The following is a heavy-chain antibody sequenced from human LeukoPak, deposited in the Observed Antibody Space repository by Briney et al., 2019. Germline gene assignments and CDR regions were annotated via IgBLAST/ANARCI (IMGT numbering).Heavy chain of an antibody. V-gene: IGHV3-30*18. CDR1: GFSFSKYG. Sequence: GGSLRLSCAASGFSFSKYGMHWVRQAPGKGLEWVAVISDDANNEEYADSVKGRFTLSRDNSKNTVYLRMNSLRAEDTAVYYCAKSGRATGYSSFDSWGQGTLVTVSS. CDR2: ISDDANNE. CDR3: AKSGRATGYSSFDS. J-gene: IGHJ4*02. D-gene: IGHD3-9*01.